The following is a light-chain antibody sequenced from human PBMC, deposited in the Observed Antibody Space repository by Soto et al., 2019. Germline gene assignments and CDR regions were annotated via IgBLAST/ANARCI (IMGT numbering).Light chain of an antibody. CDR3: LQDYNYPWT. CDR2: DAS. V-gene: IGKV1-5*01. Sequence: IPMTPAPSTLSRTAPPRFTINLRASQSISAWLGWYQQKPGKAPKLLIYDASNLESGVPSRFSGSGSGTEFTLTISSLQPEDCATYYCLQDYNYPWTFGQGTKVDI. J-gene: IGKJ1*01. CDR1: QSISAW.